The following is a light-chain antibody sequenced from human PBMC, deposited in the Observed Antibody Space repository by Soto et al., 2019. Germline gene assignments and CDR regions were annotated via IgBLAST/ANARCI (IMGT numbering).Light chain of an antibody. CDR3: QHRSDWAPRLT. V-gene: IGKV3-11*01. CDR2: DAS. J-gene: IGKJ4*01. Sequence: EIVLTQSPATLSLSPGERATLSCGASRSVSSYLAWYQQKPGQAPRLLIYDASYRTTGIPARFSGSGSGTDFPLTISSLEPEDLAVYYCQHRSDWAPRLTFGGGTKVEIK. CDR1: RSVSSY.